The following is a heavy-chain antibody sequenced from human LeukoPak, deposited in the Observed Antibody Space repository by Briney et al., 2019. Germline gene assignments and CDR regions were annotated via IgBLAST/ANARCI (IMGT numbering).Heavy chain of an antibody. CDR3: ASDFLGYCSSTSCYVY. CDR2: ISSSGSTI. D-gene: IGHD2-2*01. J-gene: IGHJ4*02. Sequence: GGSLRLSCAASGFTFSSYSMNWVRQAPGKGLEWVSYISSSGSTIYYADSVKGRFTISRDNAKNSLYLQMNSLRAEDTAVYYCASDFLGYCSSTSCYVYWGQGTLVTVSS. V-gene: IGHV3-48*01. CDR1: GFTFSSYS.